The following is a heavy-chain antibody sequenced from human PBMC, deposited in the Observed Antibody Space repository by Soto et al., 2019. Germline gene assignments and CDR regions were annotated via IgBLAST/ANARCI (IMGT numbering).Heavy chain of an antibody. CDR1: GGSFSGYY. V-gene: IGHV4-34*01. J-gene: IGHJ6*03. Sequence: SETLSLTCAVYGGSFSGYYWSWIRQPPGKGLEWIGEINHSGSTNYNPSLKSRVTISVDTSKNQFSLKLSSVTAADTAVYYCARGATGTTGKWGYYYYYYMDGWGKRTTVTVSS. D-gene: IGHD1-7*01. CDR2: INHSGST. CDR3: ARGATGTTGKWGYYYYYYMDG.